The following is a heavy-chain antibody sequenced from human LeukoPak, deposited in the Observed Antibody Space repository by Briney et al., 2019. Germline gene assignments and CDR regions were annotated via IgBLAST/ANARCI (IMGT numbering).Heavy chain of an antibody. CDR3: ARQGGRDCYNPPAGY. CDR1: GCRFTTYW. V-gene: IGHV5-51*01. CDR2: IYPGDSDT. D-gene: IGHD5-24*01. J-gene: IGHJ4*02. Sequence: GEPLKISCKGSGCRFTTYWIACVRQMPGKGLEWMGIIYPGDSDTRYSPSFQGQVTISVDKSISTAYLQWSGLKASDTAMYYCARQGGRDCYNPPAGYWGQGTLVTVSS.